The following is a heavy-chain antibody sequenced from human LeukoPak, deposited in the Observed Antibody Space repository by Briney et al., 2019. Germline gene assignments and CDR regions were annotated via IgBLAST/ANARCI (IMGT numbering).Heavy chain of an antibody. D-gene: IGHD3-3*01. Sequence: ASVKVSCKASGGTFSSYAISWVRQAPGQGLEWMGWINPNSGGTNYAQKFQGWVTMTRDTSISTAYMELSRLRSDDTAVYYCARDARPRITIFGVVIAPSDGMDVWGQGTTVTVSS. J-gene: IGHJ6*02. CDR2: INPNSGGT. V-gene: IGHV1-2*04. CDR1: GGTFSSYA. CDR3: ARDARPRITIFGVVIAPSDGMDV.